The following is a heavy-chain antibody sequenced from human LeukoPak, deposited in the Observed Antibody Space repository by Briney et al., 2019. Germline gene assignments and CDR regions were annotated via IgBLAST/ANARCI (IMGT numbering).Heavy chain of an antibody. CDR1: GGSISSYY. Sequence: PSETLSLTCTVSGGSISSYYWSWIRHPPGKGLEWIGYIYYSGSTKYNPSLKSRVTISVDTSKNQFSLKLSSVTAADAAVYYCARGSLTIPRTFDYWGRGTLVTVSS. D-gene: IGHD5-24*01. CDR2: IYYSGST. V-gene: IGHV4-59*01. CDR3: ARGSLTIPRTFDY. J-gene: IGHJ4*02.